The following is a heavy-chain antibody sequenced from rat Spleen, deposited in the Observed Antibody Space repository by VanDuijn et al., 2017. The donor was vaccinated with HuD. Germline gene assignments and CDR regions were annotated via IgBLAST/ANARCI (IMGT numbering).Heavy chain of an antibody. V-gene: IGHV5-22*01. CDR2: ISYEGSST. CDR1: GFTFSGYW. D-gene: IGHD1-12*02. J-gene: IGHJ3*01. CDR3: TRDNIYYDGTYYYPYNWFAY. Sequence: EVQLVETGGGLVQPGESLKLSCVASGFTFSGYWIYWIRQAPKKGLEWVASISYEGSSTYYGDSVKGRFTISRDNAKSTLYLQMNSLRSEDTATYYCTRDNIYYDGTYYYPYNWFAYWGQGTLVTVSS.